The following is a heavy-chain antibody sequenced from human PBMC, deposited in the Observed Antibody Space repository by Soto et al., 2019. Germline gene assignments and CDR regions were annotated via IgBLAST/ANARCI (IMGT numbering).Heavy chain of an antibody. V-gene: IGHV1-69*13. J-gene: IGHJ5*02. CDR2: IIPIFGTA. CDR3: ARGGDDSSGKWMSAWSKENWFDP. Sequence: SVKVSCKASGGTFSSYTISWVLQAPGEGLERMGWIIPIFGTANYAQKFQGRVTITADESTSTAYMELSSLRSEDTAVYYCARGGDDSSGKWMSAWSKENWFDPWGQGTLVTVSS. D-gene: IGHD3-22*01. CDR1: GGTFSSYT.